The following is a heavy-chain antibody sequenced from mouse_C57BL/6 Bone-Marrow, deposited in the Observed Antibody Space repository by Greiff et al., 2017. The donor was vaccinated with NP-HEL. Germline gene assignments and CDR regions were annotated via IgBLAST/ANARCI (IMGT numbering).Heavy chain of an antibody. J-gene: IGHJ1*03. CDR1: GFTFSDYG. CDR2: ISSGSSTI. V-gene: IGHV5-17*01. CDR3: ARTSFYYYWYFDV. D-gene: IGHD1-1*01. Sequence: DVHLVESGGGLVKPGGSLKLSCAASGFTFSDYGMHWVRQAPEKGLEWVAYISSGSSTIYYADTVKGRFTISRDNAKNTLFLQMTSLRSEDTSTYYCARTSFYYYWYFDVWGTGTTVTVSS.